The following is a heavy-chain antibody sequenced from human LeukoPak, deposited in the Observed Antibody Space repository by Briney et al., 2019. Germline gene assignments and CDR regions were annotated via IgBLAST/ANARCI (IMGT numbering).Heavy chain of an antibody. V-gene: IGHV1-18*01. CDR3: ATGRIHSQEVNGFDP. J-gene: IGHJ5*02. CDR1: GYTFSSYG. D-gene: IGHD2-21*01. CDR2: ISAYNGNT. Sequence: GASVKVSCKASGYTFSSYGISWVRQAPGQGLEWMGWISAYNGNTNYAQKVQGRVTMTTDTSTDTAYMELSSLRSEDTAVYYCATGRIHSQEVNGFDPWGQGTLVTVSS.